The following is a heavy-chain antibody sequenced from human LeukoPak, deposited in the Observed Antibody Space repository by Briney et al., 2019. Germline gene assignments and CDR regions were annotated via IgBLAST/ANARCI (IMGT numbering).Heavy chain of an antibody. V-gene: IGHV3-33*01. CDR1: GFIFRRNG. CDR3: ARVWGSSAEYFQH. CDR2: IWYDGSKT. D-gene: IGHD6-6*01. Sequence: GGSLRLSCAASGFIFRRNGMHWVRQVPGKGLEWVALIWYDGSKTYYADSVKGRFTISRDNSRNTLFLQMNSLRAEDTAVYYCARVWGSSAEYFQHWGQGTLVTVSS. J-gene: IGHJ1*01.